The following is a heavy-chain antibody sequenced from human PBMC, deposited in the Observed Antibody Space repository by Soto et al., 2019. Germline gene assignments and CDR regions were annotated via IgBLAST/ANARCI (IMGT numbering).Heavy chain of an antibody. CDR1: GFTFSSYA. CDR3: ARESGSGWHGRTYFDY. CDR2: ISYDGSNK. D-gene: IGHD6-19*01. J-gene: IGHJ4*02. V-gene: IGHV3-30-3*01. Sequence: QVQLVESGGGVVQPGRSLRLSCAASGFTFSSYAMHWVRQAPGKGLEWVAVISYDGSNKYYADSVKGRFTISRDNSKNTLYLQMNSLRAEDTAVYYCARESGSGWHGRTYFDYWGQGTLVTVSS.